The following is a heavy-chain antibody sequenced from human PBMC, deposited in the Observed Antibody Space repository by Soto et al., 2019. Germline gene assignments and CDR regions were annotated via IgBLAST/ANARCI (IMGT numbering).Heavy chain of an antibody. CDR3: ARGWGRIFDY. CDR2: INHSGST. CDR1: GGSFSGYN. D-gene: IGHD7-27*01. V-gene: IGHV4-34*01. Sequence: SETLSLTCAVYGGSFSGYNWNWIRQPPGKGLEWIGEINHSGSTNYNPSLKSRVTISVDTSKNQFSLKLSSVTAADTAVYYCARGWGRIFDYWGQGTLVTVSS. J-gene: IGHJ4*02.